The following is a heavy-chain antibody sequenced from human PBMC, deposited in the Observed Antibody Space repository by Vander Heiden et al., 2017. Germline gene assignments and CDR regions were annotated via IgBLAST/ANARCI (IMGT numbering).Heavy chain of an antibody. CDR1: GFTFRDYY. D-gene: IGHD1-7*01. J-gene: IGHJ3*02. Sequence: QVQLVESGGGLVKPGGSLRLSCAASGFTFRDYYMNWIRQAPGKGLEWVSYISSGSSYTNYADSVKGRFTISRDNAKNSLYLQMNSLRAEDTAVYYCARARTTAHDAFDIWGQGTMVTVSS. CDR3: ARARTTAHDAFDI. V-gene: IGHV3-11*06. CDR2: ISSGSSYT.